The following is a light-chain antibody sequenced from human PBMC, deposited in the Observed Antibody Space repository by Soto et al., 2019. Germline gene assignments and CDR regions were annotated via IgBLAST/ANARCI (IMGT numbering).Light chain of an antibody. CDR3: QTWGTGVHVI. J-gene: IGLJ2*01. CDR2: VNSDGGH. CDR1: SAYSSYD. V-gene: IGLV4-69*01. Sequence: QLVLTQSPSASASLGASVRLTCTLSSAYSSYDIAWHQQQPEKGPRFLMKVNSDGGHFKGDGIPDRFSGSSSGAERYLTISSLQSEDEADYYCQTWGTGVHVIFGGGTKVTVL.